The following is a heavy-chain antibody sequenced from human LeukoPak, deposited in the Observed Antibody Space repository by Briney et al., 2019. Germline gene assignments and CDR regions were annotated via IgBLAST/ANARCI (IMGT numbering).Heavy chain of an antibody. D-gene: IGHD4-23*01. CDR3: TSPSGATVEQNSPVGNDVFDI. J-gene: IGHJ3*02. CDR2: ISSSSTYI. Sequence: GGSLRLSCAASGFTFSSYSVNWVRQAPGKGLEWVSSISSSSTYIYYADSVKGRFTISRDNAKNSLYLQMNSLRAEDTAVYYCTSPSGATVEQNSPVGNDVFDIWGQGTMVTVSS. V-gene: IGHV3-21*01. CDR1: GFTFSSYS.